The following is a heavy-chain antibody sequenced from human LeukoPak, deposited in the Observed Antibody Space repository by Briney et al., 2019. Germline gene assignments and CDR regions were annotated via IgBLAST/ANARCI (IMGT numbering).Heavy chain of an antibody. D-gene: IGHD1-26*01. CDR1: GGSISSSSYY. CDR2: IYYSGST. V-gene: IGHV4-39*01. Sequence: SETLSLTCTVSGGSISSSSYYWGWIRQPPGKGLEWIGSIYYSGSTYYNPSLKSRVTISVDTSKNQFSLKLSSVTAADTAVYYCARHLGATKVYPSDYWGQGTLVTVSS. J-gene: IGHJ4*02. CDR3: ARHLGATKVYPSDY.